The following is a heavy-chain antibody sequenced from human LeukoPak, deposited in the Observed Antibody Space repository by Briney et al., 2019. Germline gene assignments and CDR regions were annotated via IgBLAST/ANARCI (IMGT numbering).Heavy chain of an antibody. V-gene: IGHV3-21*01. CDR3: ARDGEDIVVVVAATMFDY. Sequence: GGSLRLSCAASGFTFSSYTMNWVRQAPGKGLEWVSSISSSSSYIYYADSVKGRFTISRDNAKNSLYLQMNSLRAEDTAVYYCARDGEDIVVVVAATMFDYWGQGTLVTVSS. J-gene: IGHJ4*02. D-gene: IGHD2-15*01. CDR2: ISSSSSYI. CDR1: GFTFSSYT.